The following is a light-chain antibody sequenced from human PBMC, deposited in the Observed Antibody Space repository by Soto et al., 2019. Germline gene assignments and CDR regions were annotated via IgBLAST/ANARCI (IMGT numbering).Light chain of an antibody. Sequence: EIVLTQSPGTLSLSPGDRATLSCRASQSVSSSYLAWYQQKPGQAPRLLIYGASSRATGIPDRFSGSGSGTDFTLTISRLEPEDFSVYYCQQYGSSPVVTFGPGTKVDIK. J-gene: IGKJ3*01. CDR3: QQYGSSPVVT. CDR2: GAS. CDR1: QSVSSSY. V-gene: IGKV3-20*01.